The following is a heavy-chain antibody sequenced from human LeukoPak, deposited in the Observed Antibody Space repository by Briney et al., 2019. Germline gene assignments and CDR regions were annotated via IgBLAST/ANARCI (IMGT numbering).Heavy chain of an antibody. Sequence: ASVKVSCKASGYTFTSYGISWVRQAPGQGREWMGWVSAYNGNTNYAQKPQGRVTMTTDTSTSTAYMELRSLRSDDTAVYYCARGPYSGTATSYFDYWGQGTLVTVSS. CDR2: VSAYNGNT. CDR1: GYTFTSYG. CDR3: ARGPYSGTATSYFDY. D-gene: IGHD1-26*01. J-gene: IGHJ4*02. V-gene: IGHV1-18*01.